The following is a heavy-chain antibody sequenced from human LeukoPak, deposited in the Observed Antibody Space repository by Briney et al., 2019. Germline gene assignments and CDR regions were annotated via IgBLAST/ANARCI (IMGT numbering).Heavy chain of an antibody. D-gene: IGHD6-13*01. Sequence: GGSLRLSCAASGLTLSSNYKSWVRRAPGKGLEWVSIIYSGGTTYYADSVKGRITISRDNSENPLYLQPNSPRADATPVHSCARGGYSSSYYFPSWGQGPLVTVSS. CDR2: IYSGGTT. CDR3: ARGGYSSSYYFPS. J-gene: IGHJ4*02. CDR1: GLTLSSNY. V-gene: IGHV3-53*01.